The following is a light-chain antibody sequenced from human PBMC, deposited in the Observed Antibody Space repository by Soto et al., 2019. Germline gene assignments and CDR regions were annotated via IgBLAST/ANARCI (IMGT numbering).Light chain of an antibody. V-gene: IGKV1-5*01. CDR2: DAS. CDR3: QQYNSYSPPWT. J-gene: IGKJ1*01. CDR1: QSISSW. Sequence: DIQMTQSPSTLSASVGDRVTITCRASQSISSWLAWYQQKPGKAPKLLIYDASSLESGVPSRFSGCGSGTEFTLTISRLQPDDFATYYCQQYNSYSPPWTFGQGTKVEIK.